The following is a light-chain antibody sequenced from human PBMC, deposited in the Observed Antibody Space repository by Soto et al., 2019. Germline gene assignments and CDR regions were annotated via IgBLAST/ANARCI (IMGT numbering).Light chain of an antibody. J-gene: IGLJ1*01. Sequence: QSVLTQPRSVSGSPGQSVTISCTGTSSDVGGYNYVSWYQQHPGKAPKLMIYDVSKRPSGVPDRFSGSKSGNTASLTISGLQAEDEADYYCCSYTSSSTPYVFGTGTKVTVL. CDR2: DVS. CDR1: SSDVGGYNY. CDR3: CSYTSSSTPYV. V-gene: IGLV2-11*01.